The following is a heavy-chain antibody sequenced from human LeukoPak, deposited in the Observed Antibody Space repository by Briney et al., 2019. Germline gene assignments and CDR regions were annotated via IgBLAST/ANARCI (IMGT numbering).Heavy chain of an antibody. CDR2: IYYNGNT. Sequence: KPSETLSLTCTVSGGSISYFYWSWIRQPPGKGLEWIGYIYYNGNTYYNPSLKSRVTISEDTSKNQFSLKLSSVTAADTAVYYCARSYSGSYPGDAFDIWGQGTMVTVSS. CDR3: ARSYSGSYPGDAFDI. CDR1: GGSISYFY. V-gene: IGHV4-59*08. J-gene: IGHJ3*02. D-gene: IGHD1-26*01.